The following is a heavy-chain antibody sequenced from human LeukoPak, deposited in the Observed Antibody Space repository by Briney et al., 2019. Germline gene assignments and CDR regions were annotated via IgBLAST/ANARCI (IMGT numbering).Heavy chain of an antibody. CDR1: GFTFISYG. J-gene: IGHJ4*02. V-gene: IGHV3-30*03. CDR3: ARATTTRTRFDY. D-gene: IGHD4-17*01. CDR2: ISKDGSDK. Sequence: PGMSLRLSCAASGFTFISYGIHWVRQAPGKGLEWVAVISKDGSDKKYADSVKGRFIISRDNSKNTLYLQMNSLRDEDTAVYFCARATTTRTRFDYWGQGTLVTVSS.